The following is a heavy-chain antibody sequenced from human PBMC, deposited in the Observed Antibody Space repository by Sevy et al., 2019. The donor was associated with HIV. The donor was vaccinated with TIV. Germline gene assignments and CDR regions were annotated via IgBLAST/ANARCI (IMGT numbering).Heavy chain of an antibody. CDR2: LSFGCGEI. V-gene: IGHV3-23*01. J-gene: IGHJ4*02. Sequence: GGSLILSCAASGFTFSKYCMSWVRQPPGKGLEWVSTLSFGCGEINYADSVKGRFTISRDNSKSSVYLQMNNLRPEDTAVYYCAREGCTKPHDYWGQGTLVTVSS. D-gene: IGHD2-8*01. CDR3: AREGCTKPHDY. CDR1: GFTFSKYC.